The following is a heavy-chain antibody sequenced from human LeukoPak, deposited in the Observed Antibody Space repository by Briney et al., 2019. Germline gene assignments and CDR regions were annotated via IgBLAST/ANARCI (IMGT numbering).Heavy chain of an antibody. CDR3: ARVNWNDDDPPTFDY. CDR1: GFTFSSYS. CDR2: ISSSSSTI. J-gene: IGHJ4*02. Sequence: GGSLRLSCAASGFTFSSYSMNWVRQAPGKGLEWVSYISSSSSTIYYAGSVKGRFTISGDNSKNTLYLQMNSLRAEDTAVYYCARVNWNDDDPPTFDYWGQGTLVTVSS. D-gene: IGHD1-1*01. V-gene: IGHV3-48*01.